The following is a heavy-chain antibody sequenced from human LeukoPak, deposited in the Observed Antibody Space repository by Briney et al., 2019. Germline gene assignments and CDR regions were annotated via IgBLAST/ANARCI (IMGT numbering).Heavy chain of an antibody. Sequence: ASVKVSCKASGYTFTGYYMHWVRQAPGQGLEWMGRINPNSGGTNYAQKFQGRVTMTRDASISTAYVELSRLRSDDTAVYYCTYYYDSSGYRNYWGQGTLVTVSS. CDR1: GYTFTGYY. CDR3: TYYYDSSGYRNY. V-gene: IGHV1-2*06. CDR2: INPNSGGT. J-gene: IGHJ4*02. D-gene: IGHD3-22*01.